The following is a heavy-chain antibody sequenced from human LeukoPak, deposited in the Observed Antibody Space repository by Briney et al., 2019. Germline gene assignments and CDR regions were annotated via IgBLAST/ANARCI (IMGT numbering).Heavy chain of an antibody. CDR1: GESFSGYY. Sequence: PSETLSLTCAVNGESFSGYYWSWIRQAPGKVLEWIGEIHHNGSPEINQSGNRNYNPSLKSRVTISVDTSKNQFSLRLTSVTAADTDVYYCARDNYDTSFDYWSQGILVTVSS. V-gene: IGHV4-34*01. J-gene: IGHJ4*02. CDR2: IHHNGSPEINQSGNR. D-gene: IGHD3-22*01. CDR3: ARDNYDTSFDY.